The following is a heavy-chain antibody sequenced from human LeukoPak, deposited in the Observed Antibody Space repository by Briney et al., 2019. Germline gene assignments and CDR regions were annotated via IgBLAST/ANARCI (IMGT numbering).Heavy chain of an antibody. CDR1: GGSISSGGYS. CDR3: ARHESRQPRRAPFDY. Sequence: SETLSLTCTVSGGSISSGGYSWSWLRQPPGKGLEWIGYIYYSGSTNYNPSLKSRVTISVDTSKNQFSLKLSSVTAADTAVYYCARHESRQPRRAPFDYWGQGTLVTVSS. D-gene: IGHD3-10*01. J-gene: IGHJ4*02. V-gene: IGHV4-61*08. CDR2: IYYSGST.